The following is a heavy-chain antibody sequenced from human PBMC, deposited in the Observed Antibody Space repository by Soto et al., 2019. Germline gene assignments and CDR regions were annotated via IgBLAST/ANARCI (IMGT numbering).Heavy chain of an antibody. V-gene: IGHV4-30-2*01. J-gene: IGHJ4*02. CDR1: GGSLIGATYS. CDR3: ARSREFDY. Sequence: SETLSLTCGVSGGSLIGATYSWNWIRQPPGKGLEWIGYIFPSGTTYYNPSLKSRVTISIDVSKNQFSLSLRSLTAADTAVYYCARSREFDYWSQGTLVTVSS. CDR2: IFPSGTT.